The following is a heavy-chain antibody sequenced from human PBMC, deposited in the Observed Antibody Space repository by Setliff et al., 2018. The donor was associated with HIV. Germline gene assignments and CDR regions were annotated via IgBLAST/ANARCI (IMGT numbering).Heavy chain of an antibody. CDR1: GYTFSRYA. D-gene: IGHD2-15*01. J-gene: IGHJ4*02. CDR3: ARVPYCSGGSCYRNYVDY. Sequence: ASVKVSCKASGYTFSRYAMNWVRQAPGQSLEWMGRINAGNGYTKYPQKFQGRVTITSDTSASTAYMELWSLRSEDTAMYYCARVPYCSGGSCYRNYVDYWGQGRLVTVSS. V-gene: IGHV1-3*01. CDR2: INAGNGYT.